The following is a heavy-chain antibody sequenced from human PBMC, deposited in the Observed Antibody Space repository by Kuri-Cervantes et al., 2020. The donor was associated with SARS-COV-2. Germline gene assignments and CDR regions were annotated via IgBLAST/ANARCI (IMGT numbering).Heavy chain of an antibody. D-gene: IGHD2-2*01. J-gene: IGHJ4*02. CDR2: ISSSSSYI. Sequence: GGSLRLSCAASGFTFSSYSMNWVRQAPGKGLEWVSSISSSSSYIYYADSVKGRFTISRDNAKNSLYLQMNSLRAEDTTVYYCAKDLSRVVPAAHPDYWGQGTLVTVSS. V-gene: IGHV3-21*04. CDR3: AKDLSRVVPAAHPDY. CDR1: GFTFSSYS.